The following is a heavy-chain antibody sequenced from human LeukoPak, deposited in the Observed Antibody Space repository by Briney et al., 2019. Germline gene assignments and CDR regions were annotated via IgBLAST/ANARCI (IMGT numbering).Heavy chain of an antibody. CDR3: ARPIAAAGNNWFDP. CDR2: ISSSGSTT. V-gene: IGHV3-11*04. CDR1: GFTFSDYY. Sequence: PGGSLRLSCAASGFTFSDYYMRWIRQAPGKGLEWISYISSSGSTTHYADSVKGRFTISRDNAKNSLYLQMNSLRAEDTAVYYCARPIAAAGNNWFDPWGQGTLVTVSS. D-gene: IGHD6-13*01. J-gene: IGHJ5*02.